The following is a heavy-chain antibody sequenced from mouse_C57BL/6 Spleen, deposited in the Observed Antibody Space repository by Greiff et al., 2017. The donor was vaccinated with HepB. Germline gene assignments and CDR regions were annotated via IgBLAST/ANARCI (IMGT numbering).Heavy chain of an antibody. D-gene: IGHD3-1*01. V-gene: IGHV1-4*01. CDR2: INPSSGYT. CDR3: ARKSTRASY. J-gene: IGHJ2*01. Sequence: VQLQQSGAELVKPGASVKMSCKASGYTFTSYTMHWVNQRPGQGLEWIGYINPSSGYTKYNQKFKDKATLTADKSSSTAYMQLSSLTSEDSAVYYCARKSTRASYWGQGTTRTVSS. CDR1: GYTFTSYT.